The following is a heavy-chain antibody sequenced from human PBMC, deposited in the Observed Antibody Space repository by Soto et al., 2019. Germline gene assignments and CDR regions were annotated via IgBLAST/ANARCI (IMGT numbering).Heavy chain of an antibody. Sequence: SETLSLTCTVSGGSISSYYWSWIRQPPGKGLEWIGYIYYSGSTNYNPSLKSRVTISVDTSKNQFSIKLSSVTAADTAVYYCARDNVEMATPDAFDIWGQGTMVTVS. CDR3: ARDNVEMATPDAFDI. J-gene: IGHJ3*02. CDR2: IYYSGST. CDR1: GGSISSYY. V-gene: IGHV4-59*01. D-gene: IGHD5-12*01.